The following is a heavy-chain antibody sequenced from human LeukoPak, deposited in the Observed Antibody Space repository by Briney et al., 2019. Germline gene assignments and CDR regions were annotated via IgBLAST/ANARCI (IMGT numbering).Heavy chain of an antibody. V-gene: IGHV3-7*03. Sequence: PGGSLRLSCAVSGFTFSSYWVSWVRQAPGKGLEWVANTNEDGSGKYYMDSVKGRFTISRDNAKNSLYLQMNSLRAEDTAIYYCMRSEVGRNWFDPWGQGTLVTVSS. CDR3: MRSEVGRNWFDP. CDR1: GFTFSSYW. J-gene: IGHJ5*02. CDR2: TNEDGSGK. D-gene: IGHD3-3*01.